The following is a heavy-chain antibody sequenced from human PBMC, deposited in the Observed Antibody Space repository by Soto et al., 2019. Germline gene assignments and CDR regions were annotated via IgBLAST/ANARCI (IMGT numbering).Heavy chain of an antibody. CDR3: ARELHGGSYGMDV. CDR1: GFTFSSYA. CDR2: ISSSSSTT. Sequence: GGSLRLSCAASGFTFSSYAMSWVRQAPGKGLEWVSYISSSSSTTYYADSVKGRFTISRDNAKNSLYLQMNSLSAGDTAVYYCARELHGGSYGMDVWGQGTTVTVSS. V-gene: IGHV3-48*01. J-gene: IGHJ6*02.